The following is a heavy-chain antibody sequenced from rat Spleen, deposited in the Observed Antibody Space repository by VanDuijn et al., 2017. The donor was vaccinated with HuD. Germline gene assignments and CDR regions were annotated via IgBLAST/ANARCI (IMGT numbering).Heavy chain of an antibody. CDR3: ARGDYDGYY. Sequence: EVQLVESDGGLVQPGRSLKLSCAASGFTFSDYYMAWVRQAPTKGLDWVAYISTGGGSTYYRDSVKGRFTISRDSAKSTLYLQMDSLRSEDTATYYCARGDYDGYYWGQGVMVTVSS. D-gene: IGHD1-12*03. CDR1: GFTFSDYY. V-gene: IGHV5-27*01. CDR2: ISTGGGST. J-gene: IGHJ2*01.